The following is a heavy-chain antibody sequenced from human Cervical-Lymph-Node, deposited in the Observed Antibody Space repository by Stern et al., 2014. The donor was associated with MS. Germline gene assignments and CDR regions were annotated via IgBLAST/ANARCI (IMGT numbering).Heavy chain of an antibody. CDR2: ITAYNGDT. V-gene: IGHV1-18*04. CDR3: ARFTLVSGSHNY. D-gene: IGHD3-10*01. Sequence: VQLVESGPEVKKPGASVKVSCNGSGYTFTNYAFSWVRQAPGQGLEWMGWITAYNGDTTYAPRFQGRAALTTDTSTATAYMELRSLRSDDTAVYYCARFTLVSGSHNYWGQGTLVTVSS. CDR1: GYTFTNYA. J-gene: IGHJ4*02.